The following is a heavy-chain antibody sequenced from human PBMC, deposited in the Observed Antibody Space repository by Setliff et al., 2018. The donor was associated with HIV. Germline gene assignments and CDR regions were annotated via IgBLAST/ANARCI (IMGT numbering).Heavy chain of an antibody. CDR2: ITGWGFNT. CDR1: GFTFSSYA. J-gene: IGHJ4*02. V-gene: IGHV3-23*01. Sequence: PGGSLRLSCAASGFTFSSYAMAWVRQTPGQGLEWVSVITGWGFNTYFADSVKGRFTISRDNSKKTLYLQMSSLRTEDTAVYFCVKGTTHDYNYGYTDYWGQGTLVTVSS. D-gene: IGHD5-18*01. CDR3: VKGTTHDYNYGYTDY.